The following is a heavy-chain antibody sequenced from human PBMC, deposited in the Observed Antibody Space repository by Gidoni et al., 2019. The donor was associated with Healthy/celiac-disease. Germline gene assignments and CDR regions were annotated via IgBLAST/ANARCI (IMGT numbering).Heavy chain of an antibody. V-gene: IGHV4-39*01. D-gene: IGHD3-3*01. CDR3: ARRSITIFDLGWFDP. CDR2: IYYSGST. J-gene: IGHJ5*02. Sequence: QLQLQESGPGLVKPSETLSLTCTVSGGSISSSSYYWGWIRQPPGKGLEWIGSIYYSGSTYYNPSLKSRVTISVDTSKNQFSLKLSSVTAADTAVYYCARRSITIFDLGWFDPWGQGTLVTVSS. CDR1: GGSISSSSYY.